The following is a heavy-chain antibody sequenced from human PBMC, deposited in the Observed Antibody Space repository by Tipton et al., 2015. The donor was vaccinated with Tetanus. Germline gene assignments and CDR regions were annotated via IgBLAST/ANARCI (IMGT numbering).Heavy chain of an antibody. D-gene: IGHD2/OR15-2a*01. CDR3: ARERIEAFSSHGLDV. CDR2: IYQNGDA. CDR1: GGPISSGDYY. Sequence: TLSLTCTVSGGPISSGDYYWSWVRLSPGKGLEWIAYIYQNGDANYNPSLQSRVTISVDTSKNQFSLQLAFVTAADTAIYYCARERIEAFSSHGLDVWGPGTTVTVSS. J-gene: IGHJ6*02. V-gene: IGHV4-61*08.